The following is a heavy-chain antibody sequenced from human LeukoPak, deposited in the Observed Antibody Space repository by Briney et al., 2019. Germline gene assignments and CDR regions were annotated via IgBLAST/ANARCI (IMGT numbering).Heavy chain of an antibody. V-gene: IGHV3-48*01. Sequence: VRSLRRSCAASGVTFSSDSMDGVRQAPRKGLEGVSYISSSSSTIYYEESVKGRFTISRDNAKNSLYLQMNSLRAEDTAVYYCARDFGDPIDYWGQGTLVTVSS. J-gene: IGHJ4*02. CDR3: ARDFGDPIDY. CDR2: ISSSSSTI. D-gene: IGHD3-10*01. CDR1: GVTFSSDS.